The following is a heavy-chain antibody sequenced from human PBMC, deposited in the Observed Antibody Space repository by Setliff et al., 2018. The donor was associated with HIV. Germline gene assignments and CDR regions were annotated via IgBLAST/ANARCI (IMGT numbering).Heavy chain of an antibody. Sequence: SVKVSCKASGGTFSSYAISWVRQAPGQGLEWMGGIIPIFGTTNYAQKFQGRVTITTDESTTTAYMELSSLRSEDTAVYYCARSIVPVASGYYYFEYWGQGTLVTV. CDR2: IIPIFGTT. CDR1: GGTFSSYA. V-gene: IGHV1-69*05. D-gene: IGHD3-3*01. J-gene: IGHJ4*02. CDR3: ARSIVPVASGYYYFEY.